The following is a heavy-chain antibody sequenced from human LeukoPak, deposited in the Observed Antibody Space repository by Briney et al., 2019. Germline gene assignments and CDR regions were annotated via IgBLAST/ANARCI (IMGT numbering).Heavy chain of an antibody. CDR3: ATGGSRIVVVPAAMGT. CDR2: FDPEDGET. J-gene: IGHJ5*02. CDR1: GYTLTELS. V-gene: IGHV1-24*01. Sequence: ASVKVSCKVSGYTLTELSMHWVRQAPGKGLEWMGGFDPEDGETIYAQKFQGRVTMTGDTSTDTAYMELSSLRSEDTAVYYCATGGSRIVVVPAAMGTWGQGTLVTVSS. D-gene: IGHD2-2*01.